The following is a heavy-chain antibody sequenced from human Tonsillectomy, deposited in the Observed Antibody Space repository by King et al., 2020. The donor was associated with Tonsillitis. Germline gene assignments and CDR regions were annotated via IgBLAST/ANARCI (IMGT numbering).Heavy chain of an antibody. V-gene: IGHV3-21*01. Sequence: QLVQSGGGLVKPGGSLRLSCASSGFTFGTYTMNWVRQAPGKGLEWVSSINSAGSYMYYADSVKGRFTISRDNAKNSLYLQMNSLRAEDTAVYYCARDGKTGTTSYSYGMDVWGQGTTVTVSS. CDR3: ARDGKTGTTSYSYGMDV. J-gene: IGHJ6*02. CDR1: GFTFGTYT. D-gene: IGHD1-1*01. CDR2: INSAGSYM.